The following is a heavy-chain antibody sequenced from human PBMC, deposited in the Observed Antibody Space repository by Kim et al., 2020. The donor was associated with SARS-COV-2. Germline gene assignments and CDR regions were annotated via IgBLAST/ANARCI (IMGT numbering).Heavy chain of an antibody. CDR3: AKVAWGADYGL. V-gene: IGHV3-23*01. CDR1: GFTFSSSD. D-gene: IGHD2-21*01. CDR2: ITGSGGNT. Sequence: GGSLRLSCAASGFTFSSSDLSWVRQAPGKGLEWVSGITGSGGNTFYADSGKGRFTISRDNFKNTLFLQMNSLRAEDTAVYYGAKVAWGADYGLWGQGTMVTVSS. J-gene: IGHJ3*01.